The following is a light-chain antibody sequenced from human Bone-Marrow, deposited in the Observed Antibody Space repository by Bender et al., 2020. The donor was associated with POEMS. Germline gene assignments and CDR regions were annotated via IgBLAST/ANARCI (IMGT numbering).Light chain of an antibody. V-gene: IGLV3-19*01. CDR3: QSRDSSGNPNVV. Sequence: IFANNKRPSGIPDRFSGSSSGDTASLTITWAQAEDEADYYCQSRDSSGNPNVVFGGGTKLTVL. J-gene: IGLJ3*02. CDR2: ANN.